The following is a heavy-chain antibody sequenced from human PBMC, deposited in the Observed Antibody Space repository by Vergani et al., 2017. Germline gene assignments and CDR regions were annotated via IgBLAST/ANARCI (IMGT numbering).Heavy chain of an antibody. CDR2: INAGNGNT. J-gene: IGHJ5*02. D-gene: IGHD6-13*01. Sequence: QVQLVQSGAEVKKPGASVQVSCKASGYTFTTYAIHWVRQAPGKRLGWLGWINAGNGNTKYSQKFQGRHKITRETAASTAYMALSSLRSEDTALYYCARTGLAGGSWSANWFDPWGQGTLVTVSS. CDR3: ARTGLAGGSWSANWFDP. V-gene: IGHV1-3*01. CDR1: GYTFTTYA.